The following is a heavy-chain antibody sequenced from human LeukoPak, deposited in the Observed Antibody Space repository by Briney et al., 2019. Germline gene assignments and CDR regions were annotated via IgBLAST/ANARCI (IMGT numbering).Heavy chain of an antibody. Sequence: SESLSLTCTVSGGSINSGGYYWSWIRQPPGKGLEWIGYIYHSGSTYYNPSLKSRVTISVDRSKNQFSLKLSSVTAADTAVYYCARHDYGITTSGLNYWGQGTLVTVSS. V-gene: IGHV4-30-2*01. CDR1: GGSINSGGYY. CDR3: ARHDYGITTSGLNY. CDR2: IYHSGST. D-gene: IGHD4-17*01. J-gene: IGHJ4*02.